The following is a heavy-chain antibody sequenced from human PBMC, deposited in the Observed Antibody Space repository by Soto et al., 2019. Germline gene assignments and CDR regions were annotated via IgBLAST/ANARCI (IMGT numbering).Heavy chain of an antibody. J-gene: IGHJ3*02. V-gene: IGHV3-21*01. D-gene: IGHD3-22*01. CDR1: GFTFSSYS. CDR2: ISSSSSYI. Sequence: LRLSCAASGFTFSSYSMHWVRQAPGKGLEWVSSISSSSSYIYYADSVKGRFTISRDNAKNSLYLQMNSLRAEDTAVYYCARVAMIVVVNGAFDIWGQGTMVTVSS. CDR3: ARVAMIVVVNGAFDI.